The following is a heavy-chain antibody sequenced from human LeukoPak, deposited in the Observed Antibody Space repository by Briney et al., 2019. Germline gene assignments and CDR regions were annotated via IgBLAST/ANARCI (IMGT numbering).Heavy chain of an antibody. CDR2: THYSGST. V-gene: IGHV4-59*12. CDR3: AKSNGYGLVDI. CDR1: GGSISSYC. Sequence: SETLSLTCTVSGGSISSYCWSWLRQPPGKGLEYIGYTHYSGSTNYNPSLKSRVTISLDTSGNQFSLKLSSVTAADTAVYYCAKSNGYGLVDIWGQGTVVTVSS. D-gene: IGHD3-10*01. J-gene: IGHJ3*02.